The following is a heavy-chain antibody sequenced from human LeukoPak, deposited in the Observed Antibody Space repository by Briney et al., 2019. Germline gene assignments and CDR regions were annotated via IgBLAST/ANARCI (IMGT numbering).Heavy chain of an antibody. CDR2: MNPNSGNA. Sequence: ASVKVSCKASGYTFNNYDINRVRQATGQGLEWMGWMNPNSGNAGYAQKFQGRVTMTRNTSISTAYMELSSLRSEDTAVYYCASRIDYGDDYYFDYWGQGTLVTVSS. V-gene: IGHV1-8*02. J-gene: IGHJ4*02. D-gene: IGHD4-17*01. CDR3: ASRIDYGDDYYFDY. CDR1: GYTFNNYD.